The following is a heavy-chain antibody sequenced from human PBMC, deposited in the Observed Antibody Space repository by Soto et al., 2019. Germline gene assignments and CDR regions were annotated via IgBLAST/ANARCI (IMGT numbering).Heavy chain of an antibody. D-gene: IGHD2-2*01. CDR1: GYTFTGYY. V-gene: IGHV1-2*04. CDR2: INPNSGGT. Sequence: QVQLVQSGAEVKNPGASVKVSCKASGYTFTGYYMHWVRQAPGQGLEWMGWINPNSGGTNYAQKFQGWVTMTRDTSISTAYMELSRLRSDDTAVYYCARGRGIVVPAAILYYYYGMDVWGQGTTVTVSS. J-gene: IGHJ6*02. CDR3: ARGRGIVVPAAILYYYYGMDV.